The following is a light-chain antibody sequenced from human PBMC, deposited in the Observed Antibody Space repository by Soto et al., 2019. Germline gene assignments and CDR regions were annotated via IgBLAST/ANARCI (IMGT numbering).Light chain of an antibody. V-gene: IGKV2-30*01. Sequence: DVVMTQSPLSLPVTLGQPASISCRSSQSLVYSDGNTYLNWFHQRPGQSPRRLIYKVSNRDSGVPDRFGGSGSGTVFTLKISGVEAEYVGVYYCLQGTPWPPLTFGGGPKVEIK. CDR3: LQGTPWPPLT. CDR1: QSLVYSDGNTY. J-gene: IGKJ4*01. CDR2: KVS.